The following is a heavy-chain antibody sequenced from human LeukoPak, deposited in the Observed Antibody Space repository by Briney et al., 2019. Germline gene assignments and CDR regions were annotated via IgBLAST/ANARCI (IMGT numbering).Heavy chain of an antibody. CDR1: GGSVSSGSYY. Sequence: KPSETLSLTCTVSGGSVSSGSYYWIWIRQPPGKGLEWIGYIYYSGSTNYNPSLKSRVTVSVDTSKNQFSLKLSSVTAADTAVYYCARTHYGSGSHNWFDPWGQGAMVTVSS. CDR2: IYYSGST. CDR3: ARTHYGSGSHNWFDP. V-gene: IGHV4-61*01. D-gene: IGHD3-10*01. J-gene: IGHJ5*02.